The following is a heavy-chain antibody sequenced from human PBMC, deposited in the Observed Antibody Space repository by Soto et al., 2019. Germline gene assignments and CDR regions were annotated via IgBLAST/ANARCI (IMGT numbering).Heavy chain of an antibody. J-gene: IGHJ4*02. D-gene: IGHD1-26*01. V-gene: IGHV4-59*01. Sequence: QVHLQESGPGLVKPSETLSLTCTVSGVSIRSYYWSWIRQPPGKGLEWIGYIDYSGITNYNPSLKGRVTLSVDTSKNQFSLKLSAVTAADTAVYYCARGGAQISSLTTFDYWGQGTLVTVSS. CDR3: ARGGAQISSLTTFDY. CDR2: IDYSGIT. CDR1: GVSIRSYY.